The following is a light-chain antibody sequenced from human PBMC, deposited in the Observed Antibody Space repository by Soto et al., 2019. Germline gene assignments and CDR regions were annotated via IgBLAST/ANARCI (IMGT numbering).Light chain of an antibody. CDR3: NSYRHSTTLV. CDR2: EVS. V-gene: IGLV2-14*01. J-gene: IGLJ1*01. CDR1: SSDVGGYNS. Sequence: QSALTQPASLSGSPGQSITISCTGTSSDVGGYNSVSWFQQHPSKAPKLIIYEVSHRPSGVSIRFSGSKSGNTASLTISGLQAEDEADYYCNSYRHSTTLVFGTGTKLTVL.